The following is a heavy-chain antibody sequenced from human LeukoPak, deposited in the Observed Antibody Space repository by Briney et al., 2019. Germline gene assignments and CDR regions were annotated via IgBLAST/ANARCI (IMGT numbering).Heavy chain of an antibody. CDR2: TNPNSGGT. Sequence: ASVKVSCKASGYTFTGYYIHWVRQAPGQGLEWMGWTNPNSGGTNYAQKFQGWVTMTRDTSISTDYMEVSRLKSDDTAVYYCARGSSTWSYGMDVWGQGTTVIVSS. V-gene: IGHV1-2*04. J-gene: IGHJ6*02. CDR1: GYTFTGYY. D-gene: IGHD6-13*01. CDR3: ARGSSTWSYGMDV.